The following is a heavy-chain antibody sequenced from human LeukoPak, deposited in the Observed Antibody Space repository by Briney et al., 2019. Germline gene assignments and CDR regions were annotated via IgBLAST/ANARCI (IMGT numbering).Heavy chain of an antibody. CDR3: ARASLLRYFALDY. CDR2: IYYSGST. J-gene: IGHJ4*02. CDR1: GGSISSSSYY. D-gene: IGHD3-9*01. Sequence: PSETLSLTCTVPGGSISSSSYYWGSIRQPPGKWLEWIGSIYYSGSTYYHPSLKSRVTISVDTSKNQFSLKLSSVTAADTAVYYCARASLLRYFALDYWGQGTLVTVSS. V-gene: IGHV4-39*01.